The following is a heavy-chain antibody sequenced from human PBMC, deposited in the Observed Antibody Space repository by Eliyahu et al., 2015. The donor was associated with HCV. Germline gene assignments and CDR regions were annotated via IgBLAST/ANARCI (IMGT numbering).Heavy chain of an antibody. CDR1: GXXFISXS. J-gene: IGHJ3*02. CDR2: ISSNGGST. Sequence: EVQLVESGGGXVQPGGSLSLSGSAXGXXFISXSXHWVRQAPGKGLEYVSAISSNGGSTYYADSVKGRFTISRDNSKNTLYLQMSSLRAEDTAVYYCVKDPYYYDSSGYGDAFDIWGQGTMVTVSS. V-gene: IGHV3-64D*09. D-gene: IGHD3-22*01. CDR3: VKDPYYYDSSGYGDAFDI.